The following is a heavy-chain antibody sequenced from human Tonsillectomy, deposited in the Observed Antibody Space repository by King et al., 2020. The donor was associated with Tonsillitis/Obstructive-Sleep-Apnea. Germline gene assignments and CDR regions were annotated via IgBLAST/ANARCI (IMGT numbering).Heavy chain of an antibody. CDR3: ARLPRASGWVDP. Sequence: VQLVESGAEVKKPGECLKISCKGSGYSFANYWIGWVRQMPGKGLEWMGIIYPGDSDTRYSPSFQGQVTISVDKSITTAYLQGSSLKASDTAMYYCARLPRASGWVDPWGQGTLVTVSP. D-gene: IGHD3-10*01. V-gene: IGHV5-51*03. J-gene: IGHJ5*02. CDR2: IYPGDSDT. CDR1: GYSFANYW.